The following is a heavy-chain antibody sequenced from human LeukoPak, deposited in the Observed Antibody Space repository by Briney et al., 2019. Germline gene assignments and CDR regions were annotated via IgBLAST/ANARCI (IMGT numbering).Heavy chain of an antibody. Sequence: SETLSLICAVYGGSFSGYYWSWIRQPPGKGLEWIGEINHSGSTNYNPSLKSRVTISVDTSKNQFSLKLSSVTAADTAVYYCARGSQSGGSLAFDIWGQGTMVTVSS. CDR2: INHSGST. V-gene: IGHV4-34*01. J-gene: IGHJ3*02. D-gene: IGHD2-15*01. CDR3: ARGSQSGGSLAFDI. CDR1: GGSFSGYY.